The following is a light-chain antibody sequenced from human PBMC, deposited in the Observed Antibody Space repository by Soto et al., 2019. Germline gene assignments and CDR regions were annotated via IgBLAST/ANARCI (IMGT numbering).Light chain of an antibody. V-gene: IGKV1-5*01. CDR3: QQYTNLPLT. J-gene: IGKJ4*01. CDR1: QSISSW. CDR2: EAS. Sequence: DIQMTQSPSTLSASVGDRVTITCRASQSISSWLAWYQQKPGKAPKLLIHEASRLESGVPSRFSGSGSGTEFTLTISGLHPDDFATYYCQQYTNLPLTFGGGTTVEIK.